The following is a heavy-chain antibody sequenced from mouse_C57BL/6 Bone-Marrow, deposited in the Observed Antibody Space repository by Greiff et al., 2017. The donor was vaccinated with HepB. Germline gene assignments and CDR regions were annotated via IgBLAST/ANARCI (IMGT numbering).Heavy chain of an antibody. V-gene: IGHV1-81*01. D-gene: IGHD2-3*01. Sequence: QVQLQQPGAELARPGASVKLSCKASGYTFTSYGISWVKQRTGQGLEWIGEIYPRSGNTYYNEKFKGKATLTADKSSSTAYMELRSLTSEDSAVYFCARRGWLLEFAYWGQGTLVTVSA. J-gene: IGHJ3*01. CDR1: GYTFTSYG. CDR3: ARRGWLLEFAY. CDR2: IYPRSGNT.